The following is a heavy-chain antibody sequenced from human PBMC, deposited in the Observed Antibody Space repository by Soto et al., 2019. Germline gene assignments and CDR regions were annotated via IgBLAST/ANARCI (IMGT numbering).Heavy chain of an antibody. J-gene: IGHJ6*02. CDR1: GFTFSSYS. V-gene: IGHV3-21*01. CDR3: ARDSGRKYYYGMDV. CDR2: ISSSSSYI. Sequence: GGSLRLSCAASGFTFSSYSMNWVRQAPGKGLEWVSSISSSSSYIYYADSVKGRFTISRDNAKNSLYLQMNSLRAEDTAVYYCARDSGRKYYYGMDVWGQGTKVTVSS. D-gene: IGHD1-26*01.